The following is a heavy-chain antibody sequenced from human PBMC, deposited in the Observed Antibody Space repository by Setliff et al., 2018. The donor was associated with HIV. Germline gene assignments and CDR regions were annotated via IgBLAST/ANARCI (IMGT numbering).Heavy chain of an antibody. CDR2: ISGDGDSI. CDR1: GFTFSHAW. D-gene: IGHD1-26*01. CDR3: ARPTNIDTLYYGSQTFYMYYYGLDV. V-gene: IGHV3-74*01. J-gene: IGHJ6*02. Sequence: PGGSLRLSCAASGFTFSHAWMSWVRQVPGKGLEWVAGISGDGDSIFYDDSVRGRFTISRDNAKNSLYLQMDNLTVDDTAVYFCARPTNIDTLYYGSQTFYMYYYGLDVWGQGTTVTVSS.